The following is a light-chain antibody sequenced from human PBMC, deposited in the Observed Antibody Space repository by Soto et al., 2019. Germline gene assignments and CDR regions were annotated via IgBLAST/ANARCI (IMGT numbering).Light chain of an antibody. CDR3: AVRDDSQSALA. CDR2: RSD. V-gene: IGLV1-47*01. J-gene: IGLJ2*01. Sequence: QSVLTQPPSASGTPGQRVTISCSGSSSNIGSNSVVWFQLLPGTAPKLLIYRSDQRPSGVPDRFSGSKSGTSASLAISGLQSEDEADYFGAVRDDSQSALAFGGGTKLTVL. CDR1: SSNIGSNS.